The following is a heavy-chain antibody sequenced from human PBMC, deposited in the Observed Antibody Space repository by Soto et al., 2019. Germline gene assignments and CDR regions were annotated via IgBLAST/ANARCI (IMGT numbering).Heavy chain of an antibody. J-gene: IGHJ5*02. D-gene: IGHD6-19*01. Sequence: QVTLKASGPVLVKPTETLTLRCTVSGLSITDSEMGVSWIRQPPGQPLEWLAHIDSSGEKSYGTFLKSRLAISKDTSKSQIVLTMTNMDPADTATYYCARRHLAVAVSPWFDPWGQGIPVTVSS. CDR1: GLSITDSEMG. CDR3: ARRHLAVAVSPWFDP. V-gene: IGHV2-26*01. CDR2: IDSSGEK.